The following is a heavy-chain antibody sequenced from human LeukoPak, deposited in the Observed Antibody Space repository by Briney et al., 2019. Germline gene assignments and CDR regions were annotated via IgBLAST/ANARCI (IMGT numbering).Heavy chain of an antibody. CDR3: AKWGFLEWLLSMFDY. CDR1: GFNFTIYA. V-gene: IGHV3-23*01. CDR2: ISGSGDKT. J-gene: IGHJ4*02. D-gene: IGHD3-3*01. Sequence: PGGSLRLSCAASGFNFTIYAMSWVRQAPGKGLEWVSAISGSGDKTYNADSVKGRFTISRDNSKNPVYLQMNSLRAEDTAVYYCAKWGFLEWLLSMFDYWGQGTLVPVSS.